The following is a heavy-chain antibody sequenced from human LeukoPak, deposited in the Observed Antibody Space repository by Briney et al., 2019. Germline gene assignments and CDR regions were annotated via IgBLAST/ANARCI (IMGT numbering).Heavy chain of an antibody. J-gene: IGHJ4*02. Sequence: GGSLRLSCAASGFSFGGYVMTWVRQAPGKGLEWVSSITYNGAATYYLDSVKARFTISRDNSRSTLYLQIDSLTAEDTALYYCAKDGLYFDGSTHIYYFDSWGQGTLVAVSS. CDR2: ITYNGAAT. D-gene: IGHD3-9*01. CDR3: AKDGLYFDGSTHIYYFDS. CDR1: GFSFGGYV. V-gene: IGHV3-23*01.